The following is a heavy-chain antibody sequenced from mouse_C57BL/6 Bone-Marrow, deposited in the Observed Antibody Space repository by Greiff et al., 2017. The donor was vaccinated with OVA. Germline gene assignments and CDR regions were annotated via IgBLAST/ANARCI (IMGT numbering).Heavy chain of an antibody. D-gene: IGHD2-4*01. V-gene: IGHV5-15*01. Sequence: EVQGVESGGGLVQPGGSLKLSCAASGFTFSDYGMAWVRQAPRKGPEWVAFIRNLAYSIYYADTVTGRFTISRENAKNTLYLEMSSLRSEDTAMYYCARQGIYYDYDVLYFDVWGTGTTVTVSS. J-gene: IGHJ1*03. CDR1: GFTFSDYG. CDR2: IRNLAYSI. CDR3: ARQGIYYDYDVLYFDV.